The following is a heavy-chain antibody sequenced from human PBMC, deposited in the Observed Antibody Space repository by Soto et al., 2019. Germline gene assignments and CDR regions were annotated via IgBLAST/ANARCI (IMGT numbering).Heavy chain of an antibody. D-gene: IGHD3-9*01. CDR3: ARLPSVLRYFEHTDAFDI. V-gene: IGHV3-21*01. J-gene: IGHJ3*02. Sequence: GGSLRLSCAASGFTFSSYSMNWVRQAPGKGLEWVSSISSSSSYIYYADSVKGRFTISRDNAKNSLYLQMNSLRAEDMAVYYCARLPSVLRYFEHTDAFDIWGKGPMGTVAS. CDR2: ISSSSSYI. CDR1: GFTFSSYS.